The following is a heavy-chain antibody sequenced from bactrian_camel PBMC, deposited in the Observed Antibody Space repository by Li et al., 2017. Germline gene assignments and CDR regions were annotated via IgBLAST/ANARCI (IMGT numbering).Heavy chain of an antibody. CDR2: LYTGVDYT. CDR1: GSMFQNTC. CDR3: AAGRGRSDCSRLEGVGY. V-gene: IGHV3S54*01. J-gene: IGHJ4*01. Sequence: HVQLVESGGGSVQAGGSLRLSCSASGSMFQNTCVGWFCQPPGKEREVVATLYTGVDYTWYADSVKGRFTISQGNATNTVDLQMNGLKPEDTAMYYCAAGRGRSDCSRLEGVGYWGQGTQVTVS. D-gene: IGHD3*01.